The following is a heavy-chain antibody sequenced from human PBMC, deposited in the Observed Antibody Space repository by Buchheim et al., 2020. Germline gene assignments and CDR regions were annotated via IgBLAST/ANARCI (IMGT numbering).Heavy chain of an antibody. J-gene: IGHJ6*02. CDR3: ARGRTTRGQYGMDV. D-gene: IGHD4-11*01. Sequence: EVQLVESGGGLVQPGGSLRLSCAASGFTLSGYSMNWVRQAPGKGLEWVSYISSSSSTIHYAASVRGRFNISRDNAKNSLFLQMNSLRDEDTAVFYCARGRTTRGQYGMDVWGQGTT. V-gene: IGHV3-48*02. CDR1: GFTLSGYS. CDR2: ISSSSSTI.